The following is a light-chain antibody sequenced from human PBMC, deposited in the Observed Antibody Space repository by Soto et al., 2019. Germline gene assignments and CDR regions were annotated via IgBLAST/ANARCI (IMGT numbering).Light chain of an antibody. J-gene: IGLJ2*01. Sequence: QSALTQPASVSGSPGQSITISCTGTSSDVGGYNYVSWYQQHPGKAPKLMIYAVSNRPSGVSNRFSGSKSGNTSSLTISGLQAEDEADYYCSSYTTISTLGVFGGGTKLTVL. CDR2: AVS. CDR3: SSYTTISTLGV. V-gene: IGLV2-14*01. CDR1: SSDVGGYNY.